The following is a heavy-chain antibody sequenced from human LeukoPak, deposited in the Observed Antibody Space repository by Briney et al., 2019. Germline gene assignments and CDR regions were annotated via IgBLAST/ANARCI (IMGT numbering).Heavy chain of an antibody. CDR3: AREAPGY. CDR2: INPNSGGT. V-gene: IGHV1-2*02. CDR1: GYTFTDYY. Sequence: ASVKVTFKASGYTFTDYYMHWVRQAPGQGLEWMGWINPNSGGTSYAQNFQGRVTMTSDTSIRTAYMELRRLTFDDTAVYYCAREAPGYWGQGTLVTVSS. J-gene: IGHJ4*02.